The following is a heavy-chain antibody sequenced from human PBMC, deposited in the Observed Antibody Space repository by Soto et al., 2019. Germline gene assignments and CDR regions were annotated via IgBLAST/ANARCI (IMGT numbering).Heavy chain of an antibody. D-gene: IGHD3-22*01. V-gene: IGHV4-30-2*01. CDR2: IYHSGST. CDR1: GGSISSGGYS. Sequence: PSETLSLTCAVSGGSISSGGYSWSWIRRPPGKGLEWIGYIYHSGSTYYNPSLKSRVTISVDRSKNQFSLKLSSVTAADTAVYYCARAGNYYDSSGYPNWFDPWGQGTLVTVSS. CDR3: ARAGNYYDSSGYPNWFDP. J-gene: IGHJ5*02.